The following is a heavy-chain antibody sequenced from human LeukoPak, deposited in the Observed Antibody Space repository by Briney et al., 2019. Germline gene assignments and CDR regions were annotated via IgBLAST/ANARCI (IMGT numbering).Heavy chain of an antibody. Sequence: SETLSLTCTVSGGSISSSSYYWGWIRQPPGKGLEWIGSIYYSGSTYYNPSLKSRVTISVDTSKNQFSLKLSSVTAADTAVYYCARDRNGSGADPWGQGTLVTVSS. CDR1: GGSISSSSYY. CDR3: ARDRNGSGADP. J-gene: IGHJ5*02. D-gene: IGHD2-15*01. CDR2: IYYSGST. V-gene: IGHV4-39*07.